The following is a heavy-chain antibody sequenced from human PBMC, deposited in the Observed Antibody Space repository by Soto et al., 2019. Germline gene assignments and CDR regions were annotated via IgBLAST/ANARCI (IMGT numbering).Heavy chain of an antibody. CDR3: SIFMFEQLGGPFSSQLAS. CDR2: IHHSGST. J-gene: IGHJ5*01. V-gene: IGHV4-61*05. Sequence: SETLSLTCTVSAGFISSSSYYWGCLRQPPGKGLEWIGDIHHSGSTNYNPSLKSRVTISVDKSNNQFSLKLNSVTAADTAVYYCSIFMFEQLGGPFSSQLASRGQGTL. CDR1: AGFISSSSYY. D-gene: IGHD6-6*01.